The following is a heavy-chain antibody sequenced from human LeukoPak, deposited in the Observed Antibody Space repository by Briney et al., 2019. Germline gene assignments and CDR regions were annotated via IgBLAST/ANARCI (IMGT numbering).Heavy chain of an antibody. D-gene: IGHD2-15*01. Sequence: SETLSLTCAVYGGSFSGYYWSWIRQPPGKGLEWIGEINHSGSTNYNPSLKSRVTISVDTSKNQLSLKLSSVAAADTAVYYCARERYCSGGSCYKHYYYYGMDVWGQGTTVTVSS. V-gene: IGHV4-34*01. CDR1: GGSFSGYY. CDR3: ARERYCSGGSCYKHYYYYGMDV. J-gene: IGHJ6*02. CDR2: INHSGST.